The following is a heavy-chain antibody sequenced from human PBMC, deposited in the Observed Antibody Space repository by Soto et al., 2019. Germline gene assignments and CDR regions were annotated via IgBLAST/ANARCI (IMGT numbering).Heavy chain of an antibody. CDR3: ANVGQWLVDPDSYYSALDV. J-gene: IGHJ6*02. Sequence: GGSLRLSCEASGLTFSRYSMNWVRQAPEKGLEWVSAISGNSISIYYADSVKGRFTISRDNAKNSLYLHMNSLRAEDTAVYYCANVGQWLVDPDSYYSALDVCGQGSTVSVSS. V-gene: IGHV3-21*01. CDR2: ISGNSISI. CDR1: GLTFSRYS. D-gene: IGHD6-19*01.